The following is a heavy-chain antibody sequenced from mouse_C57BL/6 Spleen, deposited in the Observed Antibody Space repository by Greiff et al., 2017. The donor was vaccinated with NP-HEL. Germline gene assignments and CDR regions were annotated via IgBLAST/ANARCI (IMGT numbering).Heavy chain of an antibody. V-gene: IGHV1-82*01. CDR3: ARWAEGYFDV. Sequence: VQLQQSGPELVKPGASVKISCKASGYAFSSSWMNWVKQRPGKGLEWIGRIYPGDGDTNYNGKFKGKATLTADKSSSTAYMQLSSLTSEDSAVYFCARWAEGYFDVWGTGTTVTVSS. CDR1: GYAFSSSW. CDR2: IYPGDGDT. J-gene: IGHJ1*03.